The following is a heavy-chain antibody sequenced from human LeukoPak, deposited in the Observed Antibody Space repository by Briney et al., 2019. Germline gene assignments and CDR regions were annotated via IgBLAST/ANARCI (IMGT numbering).Heavy chain of an antibody. D-gene: IGHD3-22*01. Sequence: SETLSLTCAVYGGSFNGYYWSWIRQPPGKGLEWIGEINHSGSTNYNPSLKSRVTISVDTSKNQFSLKLSSVTAADTAVYYCATQNYYDSSGSTNWGQGTLVTVSS. J-gene: IGHJ4*02. CDR1: GGSFNGYY. CDR3: ATQNYYDSSGSTN. V-gene: IGHV4-34*01. CDR2: INHSGST.